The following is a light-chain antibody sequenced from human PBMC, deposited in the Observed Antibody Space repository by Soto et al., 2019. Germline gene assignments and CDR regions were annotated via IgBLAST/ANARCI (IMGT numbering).Light chain of an antibody. CDR1: QNIFSNY. CDR3: QQYGRSWT. V-gene: IGKV3-20*01. Sequence: EIVLTQSPDTVSVSRGERVTLSCRASQNIFSNYLAWYQQKPGQAPRLLIYGASTRATGIADRFSGGGSGTDFTLTISRLEPEDFAVYHCQQYGRSWTFGQGTKVDIK. CDR2: GAS. J-gene: IGKJ1*01.